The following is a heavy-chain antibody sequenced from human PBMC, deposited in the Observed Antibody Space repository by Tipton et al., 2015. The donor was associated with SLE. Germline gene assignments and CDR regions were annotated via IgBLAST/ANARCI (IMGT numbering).Heavy chain of an antibody. CDR1: GDTFSSYA. D-gene: IGHD1-14*01. CDR3: ASDPEPDYGMDV. Sequence: QLVQSGAEVKKPGSSVKVSCKASGDTFSSYAISWVRQAPGQGLEWMGGIMPVFGTANYAPKFQGRVTITTDESTSTAYMELSSLRSEDTAVYYCASDPEPDYGMDVWGQGTTVTVSS. CDR2: IMPVFGTA. J-gene: IGHJ6*02. V-gene: IGHV1-69*05.